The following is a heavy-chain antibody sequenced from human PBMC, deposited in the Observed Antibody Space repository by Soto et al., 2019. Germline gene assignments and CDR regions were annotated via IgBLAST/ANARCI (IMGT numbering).Heavy chain of an antibody. CDR3: VRDREMATGPSYGMDV. D-gene: IGHD5-12*01. J-gene: IGHJ6*02. CDR1: GGSISSGGYS. CDR2: MHHSGST. V-gene: IGHV4-30-2*06. Sequence: SETLSLTCAVSGGSISSGGYSWSWIRQSPGKGLEWIGHMHHSGSTYYNPSLKSRVTISVDTSKNQFSLKLSSVTAADTAVYYCVRDREMATGPSYGMDVWGQGTTVTVSS.